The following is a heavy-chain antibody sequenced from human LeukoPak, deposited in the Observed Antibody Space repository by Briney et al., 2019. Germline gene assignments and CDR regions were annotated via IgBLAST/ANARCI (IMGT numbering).Heavy chain of an antibody. CDR1: GYTFTSYY. D-gene: IGHD6-19*01. CDR3: AIGGSSGWYL. CDR2: INPSGGST. J-gene: IGHJ4*02. Sequence: ASVKVSCKASGYTFTSYYMHWVRQAPGQGLEWMGIINPSGGSTSYAQKFQGRVTMTRDTSISTAYMELSRLRSDDTAVYYCAIGGSSGWYLWGQGTLVTVSS. V-gene: IGHV1-46*01.